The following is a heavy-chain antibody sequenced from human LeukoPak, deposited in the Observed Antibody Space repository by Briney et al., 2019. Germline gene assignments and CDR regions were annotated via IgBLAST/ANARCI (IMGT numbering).Heavy chain of an antibody. V-gene: IGHV4-59*08. CDR1: GGSISSYY. Sequence: SETLSLTCTVSGGSISSYYWSWIRQPPGKGLEWIGYIYYSGSTNYNPSLKSRVTISVDTSKNQFSLKLSSVTAADTVVYYCARERGYSSGWYGSHYYYYYGMDVWGQGTTVTVSS. CDR2: IYYSGST. D-gene: IGHD6-19*01. CDR3: ARERGYSSGWYGSHYYYYYGMDV. J-gene: IGHJ6*02.